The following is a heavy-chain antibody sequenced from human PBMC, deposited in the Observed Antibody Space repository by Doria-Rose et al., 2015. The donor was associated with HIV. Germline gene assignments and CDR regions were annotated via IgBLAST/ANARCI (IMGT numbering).Heavy chain of an antibody. CDR3: ARIKSSRWYHKYYLDF. V-gene: IGHV2-26*01. Sequence: SGPVLVKPTETLTLTCTVSGVSLSSPGMGVGWIRQPPGKALEWLANNFSDDERSYKTSLKSRLTISRGTSKSQVVLTMTDMDPVDTATYYCARIKSSRWYHKYYLDFWGQGTLVIVSA. D-gene: IGHD6-13*01. CDR2: NFSDDER. J-gene: IGHJ4*02. CDR1: GVSLSSPGMG.